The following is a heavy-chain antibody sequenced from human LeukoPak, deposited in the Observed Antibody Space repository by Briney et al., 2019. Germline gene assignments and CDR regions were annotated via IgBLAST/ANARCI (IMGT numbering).Heavy chain of an antibody. J-gene: IGHJ5*02. Sequence: GGSLRLSCAASGFTFDDYGMSWVRQAPGKVLEWVSGINWNGGSTGYADSVKGRFTISRDNAKNSLYLQMNSLRADDTAVYYCARDRQWFGELANWFDPWGQGTLVTVSS. CDR3: ARDRQWFGELANWFDP. CDR1: GFTFDDYG. CDR2: INWNGGST. V-gene: IGHV3-20*04. D-gene: IGHD3-10*01.